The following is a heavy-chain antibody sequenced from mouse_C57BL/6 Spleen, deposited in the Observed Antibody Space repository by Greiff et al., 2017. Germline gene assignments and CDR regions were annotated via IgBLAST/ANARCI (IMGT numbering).Heavy chain of an antibody. CDR2: IDPSDSET. Sequence: QVQLQQPGAELVRPGSSVKLSCKASGYTFTSYWMHWVKQRPIQGLEWIGNIDPSDSETHYNQKFKDKATLTVDKSSSTAYMQLSSLTSEDSAVYDCARGSGYFYAMDYWGQGTSVTVSS. D-gene: IGHD3-2*02. J-gene: IGHJ4*01. CDR3: ARGSGYFYAMDY. CDR1: GYTFTSYW. V-gene: IGHV1-52*01.